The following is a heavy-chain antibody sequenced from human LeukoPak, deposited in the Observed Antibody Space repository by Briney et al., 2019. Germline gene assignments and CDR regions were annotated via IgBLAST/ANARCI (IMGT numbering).Heavy chain of an antibody. CDR2: INPSGGST. CDR1: GYTFTSYY. CDR3: ARDGDRYSGRYYFDY. Sequence: ASVKVSCKASGYTFTSYYIHWVRQAPGQGLEWMGIINPSGGSTSYAQKFQGRVTMTRDMSTSTVYMELSSLRSEDTAVYYCARDGDRYSGRYYFDYWGQGTLVTVSS. D-gene: IGHD5-12*01. J-gene: IGHJ4*02. V-gene: IGHV1-46*01.